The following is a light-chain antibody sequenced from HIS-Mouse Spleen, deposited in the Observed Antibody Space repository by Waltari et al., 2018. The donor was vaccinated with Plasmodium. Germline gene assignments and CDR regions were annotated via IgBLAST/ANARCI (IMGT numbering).Light chain of an antibody. CDR1: ALPKKY. CDR3: YSTDSSGNHRV. Sequence: SYELTQPPSVSVSPGQTARITCSGDALPKKYAYWYQQKSGQAPVLVIYEDGKRPSGVPWRFFGSSSGTMATLTISGAQVEDEADYYCYSTDSSGNHRVFGGGTKLTVL. V-gene: IGLV3-10*01. CDR2: EDG. J-gene: IGLJ3*02.